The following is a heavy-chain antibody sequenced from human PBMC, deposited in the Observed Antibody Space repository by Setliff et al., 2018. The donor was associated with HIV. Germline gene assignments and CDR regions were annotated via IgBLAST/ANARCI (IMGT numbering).Heavy chain of an antibody. CDR2: IRAKAYGEAT. Sequence: GGSLRLSCVTSGFTFGDYAMSWVRQAPGKGLEWVGFIRAKAYGEATGYAASVKGRFTISRDNAKNSLYLQMNSLRAEDTAVYYCARVVSQSNPHWYFDLWGRGTLVTVSS. V-gene: IGHV3-49*04. J-gene: IGHJ2*01. CDR3: ARVVSQSNPHWYFDL. CDR1: GFTFGDYA. D-gene: IGHD3-10*01.